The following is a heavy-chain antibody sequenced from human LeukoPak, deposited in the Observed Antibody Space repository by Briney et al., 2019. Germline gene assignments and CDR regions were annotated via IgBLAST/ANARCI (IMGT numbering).Heavy chain of an antibody. Sequence: ASVKVSCKASGYTFSSYGISGVRQAPGQGLEWMGWINIYKGNTKYAQRFQGRVTMTTGTSTSTAYMEVTSLRSDDTAVYYCARDQYDSVWDSHRPYFDYWGQGTLVTVSS. J-gene: IGHJ4*02. CDR3: ARDQYDSVWDSHRPYFDY. CDR2: INIYKGNT. CDR1: GYTFSSYG. V-gene: IGHV1-18*01. D-gene: IGHD3-16*02.